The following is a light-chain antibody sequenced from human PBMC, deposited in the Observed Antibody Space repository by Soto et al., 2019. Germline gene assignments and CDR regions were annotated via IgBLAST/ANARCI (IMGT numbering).Light chain of an antibody. CDR1: SSDVGDYNF. CDR2: DVN. J-gene: IGLJ3*02. Sequence: QLVLTQPRSVSGSPGQSVTISCTGTSSDVGDYNFVSWYWYQQHPGKAPKLLIYDVNKRPSGVPDRFSGSKSGNTASLTLSGLQAEDEADYYCCSYAGTYPWVFGGGTKLTVL. V-gene: IGLV2-11*01. CDR3: CSYAGTYPWV.